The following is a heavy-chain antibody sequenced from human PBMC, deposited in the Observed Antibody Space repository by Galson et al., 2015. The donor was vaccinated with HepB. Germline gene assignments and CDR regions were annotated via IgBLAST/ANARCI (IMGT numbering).Heavy chain of an antibody. CDR3: ARDLAPDYAANSGDASQI. D-gene: IGHD4-17*01. CDR1: GYTFTTYG. Sequence: SVKVSCKASGYTFTTYGISWVRQAPGQGLEWMGWISPKYGNTNYAQKFHGRVTLTTDTSTSAAHMEVRRLTSDDTAVYYCARDLAPDYAANSGDASQIWGQGTLVTVAS. J-gene: IGHJ3*02. V-gene: IGHV1-18*01. CDR2: ISPKYGNT.